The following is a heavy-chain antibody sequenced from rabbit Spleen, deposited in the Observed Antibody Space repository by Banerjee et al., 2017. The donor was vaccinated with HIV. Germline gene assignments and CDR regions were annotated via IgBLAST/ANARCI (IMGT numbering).Heavy chain of an antibody. CDR2: IYAGSSGST. V-gene: IGHV1S45*01. Sequence: QEQLVESGGGLVQPEGSLTLTCTASRFSFSSSYWICWVRQAPGKGLEWIACIYAGSSGSTYYASWVNGRFTISKTSSTTVTLQMTSLTAADTATYFCARETSLGGGDGFDLWGQGTLVTVS. D-gene: IGHD2-1*01. CDR3: ARETSLGGGDGFDL. J-gene: IGHJ4*01. CDR1: RFSFSSSYW.